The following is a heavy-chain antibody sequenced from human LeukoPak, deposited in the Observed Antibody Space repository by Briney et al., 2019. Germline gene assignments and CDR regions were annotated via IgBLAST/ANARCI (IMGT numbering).Heavy chain of an antibody. CDR3: ARLGYNIGGDTGGFDY. D-gene: IGHD3-10*01. V-gene: IGHV5-51*01. J-gene: IGHJ4*02. CDR2: IYPGDSDT. Sequence: GESLKISCKGSGYSFTSYWIGWVRQMPGKGLEWMGIIYPGDSDTRYSPSFQGQVTISADKSISTAYLQWSSLKASDTAMYYCARLGYNIGGDTGGFDYWGQGTLVTVSS. CDR1: GYSFTSYW.